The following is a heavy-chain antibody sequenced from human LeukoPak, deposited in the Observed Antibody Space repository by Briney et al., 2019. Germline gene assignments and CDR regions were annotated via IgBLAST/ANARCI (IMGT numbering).Heavy chain of an antibody. CDR3: ARVNWVIDY. Sequence: GGSLRLSCAVSGLTFNNYAMSWVRQAPGKGLEWVSGISGRGASKYYADSVKGRFTISRDNSKNTLYLQMNSLRAEDTAVFYCARVNWVIDYWGQGILVTVSS. CDR2: ISGRGASK. V-gene: IGHV3-23*01. D-gene: IGHD7-27*01. CDR1: GLTFNNYA. J-gene: IGHJ4*02.